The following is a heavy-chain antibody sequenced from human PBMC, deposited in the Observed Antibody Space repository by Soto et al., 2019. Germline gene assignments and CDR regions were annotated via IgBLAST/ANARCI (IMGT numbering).Heavy chain of an antibody. CDR3: ARGRGSGDYFYFDC. J-gene: IGHJ4*02. CDR2: IGSDGSPT. V-gene: IGHV3-74*01. CDR1: GFTFSSYW. Sequence: EVQLVESGGGLVQPGGSLRLSCAASGFTFSSYWIHWVRQAPGKGLVWVSRIGSDGSPTRYADSVKGRFTISRDNAKNTLYLQMSRLRAEDTAVYYCARGRGSGDYFYFDCWGQGTLVTVSS. D-gene: IGHD3-22*01.